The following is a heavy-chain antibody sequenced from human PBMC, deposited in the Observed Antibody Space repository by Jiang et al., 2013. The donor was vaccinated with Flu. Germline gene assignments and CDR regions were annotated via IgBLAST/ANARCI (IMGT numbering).Heavy chain of an antibody. V-gene: IGHV3-23*04. J-gene: IGHJ6*04. Sequence: QLVESGGGLVQPGGSLRLSCAASGFTFSSYAMSWVRQAPGKGLEWVSSISGSGGSTYYADSVKGRFTISRDNSRNTLYLQMNSLRAEDTAVYYCAKLMPGPPRANYYDSSGYYYGYGMDVWGKGTTVTVSS. CDR2: ISGSGGST. D-gene: IGHD3-22*01. CDR3: AKLMPGPPRANYYDSSGYYYGYGMDV. CDR1: GFTFSSYA.